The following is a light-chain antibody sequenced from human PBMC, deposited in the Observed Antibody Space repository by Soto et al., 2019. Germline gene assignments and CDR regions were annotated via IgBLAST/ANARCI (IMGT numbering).Light chain of an antibody. J-gene: IGLJ2*01. CDR1: STDFENYNL. Sequence: QSALTQPASVSGSPGQSITISCTRSSTDFENYNLVSWYQHCPDKAPKLIIYEGTKRPSEISDRFSGSESDTTAYIIISGLQPEDEADYYCSSYAGSSARVVFGGVTKLTVL. CDR2: EGT. CDR3: SSYAGSSARVV. V-gene: IGLV2-23*01.